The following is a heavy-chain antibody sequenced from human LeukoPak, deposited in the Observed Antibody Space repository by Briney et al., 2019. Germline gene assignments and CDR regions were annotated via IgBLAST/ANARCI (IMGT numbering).Heavy chain of an antibody. CDR2: ISGSGGST. CDR3: AKEGDHYDSRDSGAFDI. V-gene: IGHV3-23*01. D-gene: IGHD3-22*01. J-gene: IGHJ3*02. Sequence: PGGSLRLSCAASGFAFSSFAMSWVRQPPGKGLEWVSSISGSGGSTYYADSVKGRFTISRDNSKNTLYLRMNSLRAENTAVYYCAKEGDHYDSRDSGAFDIWGQGTRVTVSS. CDR1: GFAFSSFA.